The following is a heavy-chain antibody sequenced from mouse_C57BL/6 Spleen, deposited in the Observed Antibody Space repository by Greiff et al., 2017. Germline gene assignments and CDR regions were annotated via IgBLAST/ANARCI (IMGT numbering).Heavy chain of an antibody. Sequence: QVQLKQPGTELVKPGASVKLSCKASGYTFTSYWMHWVKQRPGQGLEWIGNINPSNGGTNYNEKFKIKATLTVDKSSSTAYMQLSSLTSEDSAVYYCARQESTYWYFDVWGTGTTVTVSS. J-gene: IGHJ1*03. CDR2: INPSNGGT. CDR1: GYTFTSYW. D-gene: IGHD5-1*01. V-gene: IGHV1-53*01. CDR3: ARQESTYWYFDV.